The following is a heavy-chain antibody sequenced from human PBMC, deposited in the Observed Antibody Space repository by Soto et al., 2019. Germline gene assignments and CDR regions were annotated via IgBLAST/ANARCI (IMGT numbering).Heavy chain of an antibody. V-gene: IGHV3-15*07. J-gene: IGHJ4*02. D-gene: IGHD6-19*01. CDR1: GFTFSNAW. CDR2: IKSKTDGGTT. CDR3: TTDVSSGWLGDAPFDY. Sequence: EVQLVESGGGLVKPGGSLRLSCAASGFTFSNAWMNWVRQAPGKGLEWVGRIKSKTDGGTTDYAAPVKGRFTIARDDSKNTLYLQMNSLKTEDTAVYYCTTDVSSGWLGDAPFDYWGQGTLVTVSS.